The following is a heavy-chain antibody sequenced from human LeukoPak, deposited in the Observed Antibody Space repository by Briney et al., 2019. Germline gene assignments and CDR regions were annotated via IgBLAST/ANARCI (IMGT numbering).Heavy chain of an antibody. CDR2: ISAYNGNT. CDR1: GYTFTSYG. V-gene: IGHV1-18*01. CDR3: ARGPLVRLPSSFDP. J-gene: IGHJ5*02. D-gene: IGHD3-16*02. Sequence: GASVKVSCKASGYTFTSYGISWVRQAPGQGLEWMGWISAYNGNTNYAQKLQGRVTMTTDTSTSTAYMELRSLRSEDTAVYYCARGPLVRLPSSFDPWGQGTLVTVSS.